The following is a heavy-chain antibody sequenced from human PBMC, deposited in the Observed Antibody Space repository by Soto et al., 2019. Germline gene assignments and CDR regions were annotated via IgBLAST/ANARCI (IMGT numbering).Heavy chain of an antibody. CDR2: IYYSGST. J-gene: IGHJ4*02. D-gene: IGHD5-12*01. Sequence: SETLSLTCTVSGGTISSRRYYWGWIRQPPGKGLEWIGSIYYSGSTYYNPSLKSRVTISVDTSKNQFSLKLSSVTAADTAVYYCARHKRDGYNRFFDYWGQGTLVTVSS. CDR3: ARHKRDGYNRFFDY. V-gene: IGHV4-39*01. CDR1: GGTISSRRYY.